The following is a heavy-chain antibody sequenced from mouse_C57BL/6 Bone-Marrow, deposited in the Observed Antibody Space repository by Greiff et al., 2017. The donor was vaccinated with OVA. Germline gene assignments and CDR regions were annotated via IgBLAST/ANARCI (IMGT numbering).Heavy chain of an antibody. CDR3: ARKPYYYSNRDYYAMDY. J-gene: IGHJ4*01. CDR1: GFSLTSYA. CDR2: LWTGGGT. V-gene: IGHV2-9-1*01. D-gene: IGHD2-5*01. Sequence: VHLVESGPGLVAPSQSLSITCTVSGFSLTSYAISWVRQPPGKGLEWLGVLWTGGGTNYNSALTSRLSISKDNSKSQVFLKMNSLQTDDTARYYCARKPYYYSNRDYYAMDYWGQGTSVTVSS.